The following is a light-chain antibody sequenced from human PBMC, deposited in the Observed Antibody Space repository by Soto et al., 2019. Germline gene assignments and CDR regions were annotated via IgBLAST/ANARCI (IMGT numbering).Light chain of an antibody. CDR2: GAS. CDR3: QQYNNWPPYA. J-gene: IGKJ2*01. Sequence: EIVMTQSPATLSVSPGERATISCRASQSVSSNLAWYQQKPGQAPRLLIYGASTRATGIPARFSGSGSGTEFTLTISSLQSEDFAVYYCQQYNNWPPYAVGQGTKLEIK. V-gene: IGKV3-15*01. CDR1: QSVSSN.